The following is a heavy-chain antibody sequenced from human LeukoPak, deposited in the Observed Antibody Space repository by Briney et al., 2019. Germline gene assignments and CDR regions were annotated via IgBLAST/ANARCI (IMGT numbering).Heavy chain of an antibody. V-gene: IGHV3-23*01. CDR2: ISGSGGST. CDR1: GFTFSSYW. Sequence: PGGSLRLSCAASGFTFSSYWMHWVRQAPGKGLEWVSAISGSGGSTYYADSVKGRFSISRDNSKNTLYLQMNSLRAEDTAVYFCARVRNLNSVAGTVDYWGQGTLVTVSS. J-gene: IGHJ4*02. CDR3: ARVRNLNSVAGTVDY. D-gene: IGHD6-19*01.